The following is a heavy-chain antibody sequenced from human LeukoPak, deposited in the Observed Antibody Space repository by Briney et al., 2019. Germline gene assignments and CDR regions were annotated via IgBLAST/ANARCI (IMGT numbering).Heavy chain of an antibody. CDR1: GFTFSSYS. J-gene: IGHJ4*02. CDR3: ARIPGLRPAAGTTDFDY. Sequence: PGGSLRLSCAASGFTFSSYSMNWVRQAPGKGLEWVSSISSSSSYIYYADSVKGRFTISRDNAKNSLYLQMNSLRAEDTAVYYCARIPGLRPAAGTTDFDYWGQGTLVTVSS. CDR2: ISSSSSYI. V-gene: IGHV3-21*01. D-gene: IGHD6-13*01.